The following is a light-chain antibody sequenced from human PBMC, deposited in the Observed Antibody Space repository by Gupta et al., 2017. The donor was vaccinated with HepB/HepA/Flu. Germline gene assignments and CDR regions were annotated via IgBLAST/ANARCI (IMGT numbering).Light chain of an antibody. CDR1: QNINHF. CDR3: RKSDRSPFT. J-gene: IGKJ3*01. CDR2: ETY. Sequence: DIPMTQSPSSLSASVGDRVTITCRASQNINHFLNWFQQKPGKAPNPLIYETYHLESVASSRGRGDGSGTEFSLTPKSLPPKDFSTYSCRKSDRSPFTFGPGTTVDI. V-gene: IGKV1-39*01.